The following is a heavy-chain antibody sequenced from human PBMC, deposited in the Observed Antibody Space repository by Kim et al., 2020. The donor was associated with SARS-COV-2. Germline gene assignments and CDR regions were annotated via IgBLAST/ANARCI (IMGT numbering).Heavy chain of an antibody. Sequence: DGSQKNNADSGKSRFTMSRDKSKNTMYLQMNSLRGEDTAVYYCAKDVFDIWGQGTMVTVSS. V-gene: IGHV3-30*02. CDR3: AKDVFDI. CDR2: DGSQK. J-gene: IGHJ3*02.